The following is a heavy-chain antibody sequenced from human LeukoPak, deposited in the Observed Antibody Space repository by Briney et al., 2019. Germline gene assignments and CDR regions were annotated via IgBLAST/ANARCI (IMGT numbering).Heavy chain of an antibody. Sequence: TSETLSLTCTVSGGSISSSSYYWGWTRQPPGKGLEWIGSIYYSGSTYYNPSLKSRVTISVDTSKNQFSLKLSSVTAADTAVYYCARETTITMMLQTYFQHWGQGTLVTVSS. J-gene: IGHJ1*01. CDR1: GGSISSSSYY. V-gene: IGHV4-39*07. CDR3: ARETTITMMLQTYFQH. CDR2: IYYSGST. D-gene: IGHD3-22*01.